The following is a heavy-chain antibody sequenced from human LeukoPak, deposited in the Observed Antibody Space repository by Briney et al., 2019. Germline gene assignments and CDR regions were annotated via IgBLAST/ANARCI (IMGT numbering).Heavy chain of an antibody. V-gene: IGHV4-61*02. CDR2: IYTSGST. J-gene: IGHJ4*02. D-gene: IGHD2-15*01. CDR1: GGSLSSSSYY. CDR3: ARDPIAVSGFDY. Sequence: SETLSLTCTVSGGSLSSSSYYGSWIRQPAGKGLEWIGRIYTSGSTNYNPSLKSRVTISVDTSKNQFSLKLSSVTAADTAVYYCARDPIAVSGFDYWGQGTLVTVSS.